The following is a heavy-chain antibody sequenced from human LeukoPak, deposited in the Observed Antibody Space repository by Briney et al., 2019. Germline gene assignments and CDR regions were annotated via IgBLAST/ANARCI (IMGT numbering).Heavy chain of an antibody. CDR2: INPNSGGT. V-gene: IGHV1-2*02. J-gene: IGHJ4*02. D-gene: IGHD4-17*01. CDR3: ARDLSNGDYFDY. CDR1: GYTFNAYY. Sequence: GASVKVSCKTSGYTFNAYYMHWVRQAPGQGLEWMGWINPNSGGTNYAQKFQGRVTMTRDTSISTAYMELSRLRSDDTAVYYCARDLSNGDYFDYWGQGTLVTVSS.